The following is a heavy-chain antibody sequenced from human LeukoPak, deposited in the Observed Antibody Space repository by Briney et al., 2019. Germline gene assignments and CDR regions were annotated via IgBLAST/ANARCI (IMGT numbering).Heavy chain of an antibody. Sequence: GTSVKVSCKASGFTFTSSAMQWVRQARGQRLEWIGWIVVGSGNTNYAQNFQERVTITRDMSTSTAYMELSSLRSEDTAVYYCAADVCSSGSCPLDPWGQGTLVIVSS. J-gene: IGHJ5*02. V-gene: IGHV1-58*02. CDR1: GFTFTSSA. CDR2: IVVGSGNT. CDR3: AADVCSSGSCPLDP. D-gene: IGHD2-15*01.